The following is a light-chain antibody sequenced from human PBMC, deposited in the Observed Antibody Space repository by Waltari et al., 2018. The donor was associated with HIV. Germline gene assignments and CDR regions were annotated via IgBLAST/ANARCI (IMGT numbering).Light chain of an antibody. CDR2: RNE. V-gene: IGLV1-47*01. CDR3: AAWDDSLSGYV. CDR1: SSNIGSNY. J-gene: IGLJ1*01. Sequence: QSVLTQPPSASGTPGQRVTISCSGGSSNIGSNYVFWYQLLPGTPPKLLVYRNEQRPSGVPHRLSGSKSGTYASLAISGLRSEDEADYYCAAWDDSLSGYVFGTGTKVTVL.